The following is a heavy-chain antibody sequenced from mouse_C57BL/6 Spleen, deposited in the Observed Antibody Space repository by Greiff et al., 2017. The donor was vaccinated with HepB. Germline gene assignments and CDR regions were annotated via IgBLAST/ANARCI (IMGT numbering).Heavy chain of an antibody. Sequence: EVKLVESGGGLVKPGGSLKLSCAASGFTFSDYGMHWVRQAPEKGLEWVAYISSGSSTIYYADTVKGRFTISRDNAKNTLFLQMTSMRSEDTAMYYCARRIDSSGYNYAMDYWGQGTSVTVSS. CDR1: GFTFSDYG. CDR3: ARRIDSSGYNYAMDY. CDR2: ISSGSSTI. D-gene: IGHD3-2*02. J-gene: IGHJ4*01. V-gene: IGHV5-17*01.